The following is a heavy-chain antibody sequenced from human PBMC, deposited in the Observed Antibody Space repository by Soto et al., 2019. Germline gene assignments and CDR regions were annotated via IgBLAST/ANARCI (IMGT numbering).Heavy chain of an antibody. CDR2: ISAYNGNT. CDR3: ARGADYGDLPDYYYYGMDV. D-gene: IGHD4-17*01. V-gene: IGHV1-18*01. Sequence: ASVKVSCKASGYTFTSYGISWVRQAPGQGLEWMGWISAYNGNTNYAQKLQGRVTMTTDTSTGTAYMELRSLRSDDTAVYYCARGADYGDLPDYYYYGMDVWGQGTTVTVSS. CDR1: GYTFTSYG. J-gene: IGHJ6*02.